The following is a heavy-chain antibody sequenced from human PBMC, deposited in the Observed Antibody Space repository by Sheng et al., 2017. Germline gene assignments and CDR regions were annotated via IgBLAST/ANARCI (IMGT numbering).Heavy chain of an antibody. CDR2: ISSSSSYI. J-gene: IGHJ4*02. D-gene: IGHD5-12*01. CDR1: GFTFSSYS. Sequence: EVQLVESGGGLVKPGGSLRLSCAASGFTFSSYSMNWVRQAPGKGLEWVSSISSSSSYIYYADSVKGRFTISRDNAKNSLYLQMNSLRAEDTAVYYCARGMVGGGYEGPSAFDYWGQGNAGHRLL. CDR3: ARGMVGGGYEGPSAFDY. V-gene: IGHV3-21*01.